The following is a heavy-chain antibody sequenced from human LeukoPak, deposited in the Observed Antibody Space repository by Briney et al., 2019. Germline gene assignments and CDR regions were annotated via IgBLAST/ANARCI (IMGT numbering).Heavy chain of an antibody. D-gene: IGHD6-13*01. J-gene: IGHJ4*02. V-gene: IGHV1-18*01. CDR2: ISAYNGNT. CDR1: GYAFTSYG. CDR3: ARDLPPYSSSWYGGDY. Sequence: GASVKVSCKASGYAFTSYGISWVRQAPGQGLEWMGWISAYNGNTNYAQKLQGRVTMTTDTSTSTAYMELRSLRSDDTAVYYCARDLPPYSSSWYGGDYWGQGTLVTVSS.